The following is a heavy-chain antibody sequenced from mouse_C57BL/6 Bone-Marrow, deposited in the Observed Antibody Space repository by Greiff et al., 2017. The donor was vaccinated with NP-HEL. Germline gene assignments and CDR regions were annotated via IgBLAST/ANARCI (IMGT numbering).Heavy chain of an antibody. CDR1: GYTFTSYW. J-gene: IGHJ2*01. CDR2: IDPSDSYT. CDR3: AIYGSSDY. Sequence: VQLQQPGAELVMPGASVKLSCKASGYTFTSYWMHWVKQRPGQGLEWIGEIDPSDSYTNYNQKFKGKSTLTVDKSSSTAYMQLSSLTSEDSAVYYCAIYGSSDYWGQGTTLTVSS. D-gene: IGHD1-1*01. V-gene: IGHV1-69*01.